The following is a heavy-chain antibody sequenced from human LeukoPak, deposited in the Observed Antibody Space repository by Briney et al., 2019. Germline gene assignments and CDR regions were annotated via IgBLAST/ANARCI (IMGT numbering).Heavy chain of an antibody. Sequence: PGGSLRLSCAASGFTFSTYNMNWVRQAPGKGLEWVSSITSSSSYIYYADSVKGRFTISKDNAKNSLYLQMNSLRAEDTAVYYCARDPYSGGYGDYYYYYMDLWGQGTTVTISS. V-gene: IGHV3-21*01. D-gene: IGHD1-26*01. CDR1: GFTFSTYN. J-gene: IGHJ6*03. CDR3: ARDPYSGGYGDYYYYYMDL. CDR2: ITSSSSYI.